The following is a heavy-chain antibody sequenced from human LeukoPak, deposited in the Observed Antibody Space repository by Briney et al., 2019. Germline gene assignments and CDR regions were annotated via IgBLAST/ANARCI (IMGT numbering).Heavy chain of an antibody. V-gene: IGHV3-23*01. Sequence: GGSLRLSCAASGFTFSSYAMSWVRQAPGKGLEWVSAISGSGGSTYYADSVKGRFTISRDNSKNTLYLQMNSLRAEDTAVYYCARVLNYYDSSGYYFSYWGQGTLDTVSS. CDR2: ISGSGGST. D-gene: IGHD3-22*01. J-gene: IGHJ4*02. CDR3: ARVLNYYDSSGYYFSY. CDR1: GFTFSSYA.